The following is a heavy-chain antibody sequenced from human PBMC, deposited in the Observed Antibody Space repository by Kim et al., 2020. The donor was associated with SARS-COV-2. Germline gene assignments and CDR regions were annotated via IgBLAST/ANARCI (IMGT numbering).Heavy chain of an antibody. D-gene: IGHD3-3*01. J-gene: IGHJ4*02. CDR2: ISGSGGST. CDR3: AKVVPNINFWSGYYNFDY. V-gene: IGHV3-23*01. Sequence: GGSLRLSCAASGFTFSSYAMSWVRQAPGKGLEWVSAISGSGGSTYYADSVKGRFTISRDNSKNTLYLQMNSLRAEDTAVYYCAKVVPNINFWSGYYNFDYWGQGTLVTVSS. CDR1: GFTFSSYA.